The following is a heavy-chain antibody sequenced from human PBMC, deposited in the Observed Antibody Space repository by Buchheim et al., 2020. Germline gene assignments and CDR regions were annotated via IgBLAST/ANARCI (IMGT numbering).Heavy chain of an antibody. J-gene: IGHJ4*02. CDR1: GGSISNYF. V-gene: IGHV4-59*01. D-gene: IGHD1-26*01. Sequence: QVQLQESGPGLVKPSETLSLTCTVSGGSISNYFWSWIRQSPGKGLEWIGYINYSGHTNYNPSLESRVTIAGDMSKKQFSLKLSSVTAADTAVYYCARGLASYYEDYWGQGTL. CDR3: ARGLASYYEDY. CDR2: INYSGHT.